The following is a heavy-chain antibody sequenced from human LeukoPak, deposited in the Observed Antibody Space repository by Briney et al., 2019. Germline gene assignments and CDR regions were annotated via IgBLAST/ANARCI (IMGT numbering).Heavy chain of an antibody. Sequence: ASVKVSCKASGGTFSSYAISWVRQAPGQGLEWMGGIIPIFGTANYAQKFQGRVTITADESTSTAYMELSSLRSEDTAVYYCARASTKTLGYCSGGGCYSPDYWGQGTLVTVSS. V-gene: IGHV1-69*13. D-gene: IGHD2-15*01. CDR2: IIPIFGTA. CDR1: GGTFSSYA. CDR3: ARASTKTLGYCSGGGCYSPDY. J-gene: IGHJ4*02.